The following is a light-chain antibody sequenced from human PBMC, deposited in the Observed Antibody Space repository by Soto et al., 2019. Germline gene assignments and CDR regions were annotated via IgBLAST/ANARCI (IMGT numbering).Light chain of an antibody. Sequence: DIQMTQSPSSLSASVGDIVTITCRASQSISRYLNWYQQKPGKAPKLLIYAASSLQSGVPSRFSGSGSGTDFTLTISSLQPEEFATDYCQQSYSTPLTFGVGTNVEIK. V-gene: IGKV1-39*01. CDR1: QSISRY. J-gene: IGKJ4*01. CDR3: QQSYSTPLT. CDR2: AAS.